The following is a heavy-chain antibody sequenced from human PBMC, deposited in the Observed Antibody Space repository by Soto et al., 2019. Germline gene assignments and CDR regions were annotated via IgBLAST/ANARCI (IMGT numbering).Heavy chain of an antibody. V-gene: IGHV3-30*03. CDR3: AREYDILNWFDP. D-gene: IGHD3-9*01. J-gene: IGHJ5*02. CDR1: GFSFSTYG. CDR2: ISNDGSNK. Sequence: GGSLRLSCAASGFSFSTYGMHWVRQAPGKGLEWVAFISNDGSNKYYADSVKGRFTISRDNSKNSLYLQMNSLRAEDTAVYYCAREYDILNWFDPWGQGTLVTVSS.